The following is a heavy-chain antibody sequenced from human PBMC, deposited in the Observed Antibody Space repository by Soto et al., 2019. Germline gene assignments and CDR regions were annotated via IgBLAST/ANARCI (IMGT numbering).Heavy chain of an antibody. CDR1: GFTFSSYG. D-gene: IGHD3-22*01. CDR2: ISYDGSNK. V-gene: IGHV3-30*18. CDR3: AKDYLWDYYDSSGYPRAF. J-gene: IGHJ3*01. Sequence: QVQLVESGGGVVQPGRSLRLSCAASGFTFSSYGMHWVRQAPGKGLEWVAVISYDGSNKYYADSVKGRFTISRDNSKNTLYLQMNSLRAEDTAVYYCAKDYLWDYYDSSGYPRAFWGQGTMVTVSS.